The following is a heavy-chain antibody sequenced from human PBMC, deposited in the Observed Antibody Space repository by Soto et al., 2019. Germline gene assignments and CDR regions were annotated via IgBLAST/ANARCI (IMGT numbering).Heavy chain of an antibody. V-gene: IGHV1-46*01. D-gene: IGHD3-10*01. CDR2: INPSGGST. Sequence: ASVKVSCKASGYTFTSYYMHWVLQAPGQGLEWMGIINPSGGSTSYAQKFQGRVTMTRDTSTSTVYMELSSLRSEDTAVYYCARDFGEGQLIDYWGQGTLVTVSS. CDR3: ARDFGEGQLIDY. J-gene: IGHJ4*02. CDR1: GYTFTSYY.